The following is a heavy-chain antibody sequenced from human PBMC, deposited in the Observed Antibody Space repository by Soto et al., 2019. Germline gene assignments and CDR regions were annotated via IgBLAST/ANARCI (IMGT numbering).Heavy chain of an antibody. V-gene: IGHV6-1*01. J-gene: IGHJ6*04. D-gene: IGHD5-18*01. CDR2: TYYRSKWYN. CDR1: GDSVSSNSAA. Sequence: SQTLSLTCAISGDSVSSNSAAWNWIRQSPSRGLEWLGRTYYRSKWYNDYAVSVKSRITINPDTSKNQFSLQLNSVTPEDTAVYYCARFYGVGEVDTAMVSGMDVWGKGTTVTVSS. CDR3: ARFYGVGEVDTAMVSGMDV.